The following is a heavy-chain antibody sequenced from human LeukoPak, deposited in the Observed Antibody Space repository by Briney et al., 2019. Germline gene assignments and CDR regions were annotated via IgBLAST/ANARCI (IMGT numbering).Heavy chain of an antibody. CDR3: AREVPAANWFDP. CDR1: GGSISSGDYY. D-gene: IGHD2-2*01. J-gene: IGHJ5*02. Sequence: SQTLSLTCTVSGGSISSGDYYWSWIRQPPGKGLEWIGYIYYSGSTYYNPSLKSRVTISVDTSKNQFSLKLSSVTVADTAVYYCAREVPAANWFDPWGQGTLVTVSS. CDR2: IYYSGST. V-gene: IGHV4-30-4*01.